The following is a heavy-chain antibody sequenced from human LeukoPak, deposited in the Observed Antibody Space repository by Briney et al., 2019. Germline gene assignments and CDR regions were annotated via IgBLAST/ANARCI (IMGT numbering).Heavy chain of an antibody. CDR3: ARSVAGFDY. CDR1: GFTFRSYW. CDR2: IKPDGSEK. Sequence: GGSLRLSCAASGFTFRSYWTAWVRQAPGKGLEWVANIKPDGSEKYYVDSVKGRFTISRDNAKNSLYLQMNSLRVEDTAVYYCARSVAGFDYWGQGILVTVSS. J-gene: IGHJ4*02. D-gene: IGHD6-19*01. V-gene: IGHV3-7*03.